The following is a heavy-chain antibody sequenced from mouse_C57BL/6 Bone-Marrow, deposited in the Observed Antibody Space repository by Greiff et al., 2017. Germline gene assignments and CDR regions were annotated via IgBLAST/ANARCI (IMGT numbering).Heavy chain of an antibody. V-gene: IGHV1-7*01. CDR2: INPSSGNT. J-gene: IGHJ2*01. D-gene: IGHD1-1*01. CDR3: ARGAITTVVATPDGD. Sequence: VQLQQSGAELAKPGASVKLSCKASGYTFTSYWMPWVKQRPGQGLEWIGYINPSSGNTKYNQKFKGKATLTADKSSSTAYMQLRGLTYEDSAVYYCARGAITTVVATPDGDWGQGTTLTVSS. CDR1: GYTFTSYW.